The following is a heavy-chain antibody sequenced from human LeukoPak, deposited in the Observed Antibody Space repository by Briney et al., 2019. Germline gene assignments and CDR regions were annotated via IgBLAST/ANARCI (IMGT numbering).Heavy chain of an antibody. V-gene: IGHV4-34*01. J-gene: IGHJ5*02. CDR3: ATLMYSSSWKWFDP. Sequence: SKTLSLTCAVYGGSFSGYYWSWIRQPPGKGLEWIGEINHSGSTNYNPSLKSRVTISVDTSKNQFSLKLSSVTAADTAVYYCATLMYSSSWKWFDPWGQGTLVTVSS. CDR1: GGSFSGYY. CDR2: INHSGST. D-gene: IGHD6-13*01.